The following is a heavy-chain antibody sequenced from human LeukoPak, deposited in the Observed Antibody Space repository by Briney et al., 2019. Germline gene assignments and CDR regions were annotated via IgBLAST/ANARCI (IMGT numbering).Heavy chain of an antibody. CDR2: IYHSGNT. D-gene: IGHD1-26*01. J-gene: IGHJ4*02. V-gene: IGHV4-38-2*02. CDR1: GYSISSGYY. CDR3: TRDTGGATNDD. Sequence: SETLSLTCAVSGYSISSGYYWGWIRQPPGKGLEWIGSIYHSGNTYYNPSLTSRVTISLDTSKNQFSLKLTSVTAADTAVYYCTRDTGGATNDDCGQGTLVTVSS.